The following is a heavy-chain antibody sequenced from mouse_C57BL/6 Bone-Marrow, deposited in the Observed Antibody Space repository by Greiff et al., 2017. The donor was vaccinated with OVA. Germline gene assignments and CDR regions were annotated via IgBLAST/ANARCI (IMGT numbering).Heavy chain of an antibody. Sequence: EVHLVESGEGLVKPGGSLKLSCAASGFTFSSYAMSWVRQTPEKRLEWVAYISSGGDYIYYADTVKGRFTISRDNARNTLYLQMSSLKSEDTAMYYCTRDRGPLRRRGYYAMDYWGQGTSVTVSS. J-gene: IGHJ4*01. CDR2: ISSGGDYI. D-gene: IGHD2-12*01. CDR3: TRDRGPLRRRGYYAMDY. V-gene: IGHV5-9-1*02. CDR1: GFTFSSYA.